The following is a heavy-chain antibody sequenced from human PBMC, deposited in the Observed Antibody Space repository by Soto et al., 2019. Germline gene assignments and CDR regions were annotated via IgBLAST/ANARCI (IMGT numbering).Heavy chain of an antibody. D-gene: IGHD6-13*01. CDR2: VSTQYGTT. Sequence: GSAVKESCKASGYTFAGYVISWVRQSPGQGLEWMGWVSTQYGTTYYARRVQDRVTMTADTSTSTAYMELSSLRSGDTAVYYFLRHPPGDTRSPSWSLFDGLYVW. V-gene: IGHV1-18*01. CDR3: LRHPPGDTRSPSWSLFDGLYV. J-gene: IGHJ6*01. CDR1: GYTFAGYV.